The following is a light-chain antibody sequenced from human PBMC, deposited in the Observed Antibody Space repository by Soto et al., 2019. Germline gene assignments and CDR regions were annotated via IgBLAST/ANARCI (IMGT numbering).Light chain of an antibody. CDR3: SSYAGSNNWV. V-gene: IGLV2-8*01. Sequence: QSVLTQPPSASGSTGQSVTISCTGASSDVGDYNYVSWYQQHPGKAPKLMIYEVSKRPSGVPDRFSGSKSGNTASLTVSGLQAEDEADYYCSSYAGSNNWVFGGGTKLTVL. J-gene: IGLJ3*02. CDR2: EVS. CDR1: SSDVGDYNY.